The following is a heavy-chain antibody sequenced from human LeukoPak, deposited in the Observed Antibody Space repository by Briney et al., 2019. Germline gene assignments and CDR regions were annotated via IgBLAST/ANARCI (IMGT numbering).Heavy chain of an antibody. Sequence: SETLTLPCSVSGYSISSGFYWGWIRQSPENGLEWIGSIYHSGNTCYSPSLKSRVAISVDTSQNQLSLSLTSVTAADTAVYYCARAVGSSWYFFDYWGQGTLVTVSS. V-gene: IGHV4-38-2*02. D-gene: IGHD6-19*01. CDR1: GYSISSGFY. J-gene: IGHJ4*02. CDR2: IYHSGNT. CDR3: ARAVGSSWYFFDY.